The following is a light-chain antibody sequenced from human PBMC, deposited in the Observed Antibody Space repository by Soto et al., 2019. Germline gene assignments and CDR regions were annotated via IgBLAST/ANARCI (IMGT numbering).Light chain of an antibody. CDR1: QSVSTY. J-gene: IGKJ5*01. CDR2: DAY. Sequence: EIVLTQSPATLSLSPVERATLSCRASQSVSTYLAWYQQKPGQAPRLLIYDAYNRATGIADRFSGSGSGTDFTLTIRSLQSEDFAVYYCQQYNNWPPITCGQGTRREIK. V-gene: IGKV3-11*01. CDR3: QQYNNWPPIT.